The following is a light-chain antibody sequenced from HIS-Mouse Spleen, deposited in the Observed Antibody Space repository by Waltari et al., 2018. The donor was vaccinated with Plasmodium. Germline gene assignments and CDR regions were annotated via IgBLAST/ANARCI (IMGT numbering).Light chain of an antibody. Sequence: DIQMTQSPSSLSASVGDRVIITCRASQSIRSYLNWYQQKPGKAPNLLIYAASSSQSGVPSRFSGSGSGTDFTLTISSLQPEDFATYYCQQSYSTWTFGQGTKVEIK. CDR1: QSIRSY. CDR3: QQSYSTWT. J-gene: IGKJ1*01. CDR2: AAS. V-gene: IGKV1-39*01.